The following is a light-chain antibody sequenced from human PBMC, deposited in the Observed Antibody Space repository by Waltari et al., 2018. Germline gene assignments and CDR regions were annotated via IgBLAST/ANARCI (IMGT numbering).Light chain of an antibody. J-gene: IGLJ3*02. CDR1: GSNIGAGYD. Sequence: QSVLTQPPSVSGAPGQRVTISCTGSGSNIGAGYDVHWYQQLPRAAPKLLIDGSSTRALGVPDRFFGSTPGTSASLAITGLQAEDEADYYCQSYDTSLSVVFGGGTKLTVL. V-gene: IGLV1-40*01. CDR3: QSYDTSLSVV. CDR2: GSS.